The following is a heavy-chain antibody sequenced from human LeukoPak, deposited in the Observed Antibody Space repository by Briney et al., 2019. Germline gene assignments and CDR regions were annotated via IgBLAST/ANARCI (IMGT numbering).Heavy chain of an antibody. Sequence: GGSLRLSCAASGFTFSSYAMHWVRQAPGQGLEWVAVISYDGSNKYYADSVKGRFTISRDNSKNTLYLQMNSLRAEDTAVYYCARVRYSSSSAFDYWGQGTLVTVSS. CDR2: ISYDGSNK. V-gene: IGHV3-30*01. CDR1: GFTFSSYA. D-gene: IGHD6-6*01. CDR3: ARVRYSSSSAFDY. J-gene: IGHJ4*02.